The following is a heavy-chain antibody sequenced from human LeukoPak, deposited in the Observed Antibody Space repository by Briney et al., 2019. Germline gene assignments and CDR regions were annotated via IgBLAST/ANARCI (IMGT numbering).Heavy chain of an antibody. CDR1: GFTFSSYA. CDR2: ISGSGGST. CDR3: ASNIDYGDSPYFQH. J-gene: IGHJ1*01. Sequence: GGSLRLSCAASGFTFSSYAMSWVRQAPGKGLEWVSAISGSGGSTYYADSVKGRFTISRDNSKNTLYLQMNSLRAEDTAVYYCASNIDYGDSPYFQHWGQGTLVTVSS. V-gene: IGHV3-23*01. D-gene: IGHD4-17*01.